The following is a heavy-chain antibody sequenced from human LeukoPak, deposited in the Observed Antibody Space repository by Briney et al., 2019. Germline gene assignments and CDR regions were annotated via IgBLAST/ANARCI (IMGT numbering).Heavy chain of an antibody. D-gene: IGHD3-22*01. V-gene: IGHV4-39*02. CDR2: ICYSGST. Sequence: EPSETLSLTCTVSGGSISSSSYYWGWIRQPPGRGLEWIGSICYSGSTYYNPSLKSRVTISVDTSKNQFSLKLSSVTAADTAVYYCARDADYYDSSGYYYVAGDWSDPWGQGTLVTVSS. CDR1: GGSISSSSYY. CDR3: ARDADYYDSSGYYYVAGDWSDP. J-gene: IGHJ5*02.